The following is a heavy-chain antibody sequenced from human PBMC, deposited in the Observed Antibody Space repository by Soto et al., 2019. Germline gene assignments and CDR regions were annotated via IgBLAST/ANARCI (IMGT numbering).Heavy chain of an antibody. CDR2: MNPNSGNT. V-gene: IGHV1-8*01. CDR3: ARVKGYSGYWNDAFDI. J-gene: IGHJ3*02. CDR1: GYTFTSYD. D-gene: IGHD5-12*01. Sequence: QVQLVQSGAEVKKPGASVKVSCKASGYTFTSYDINWVRQATGQGLEWMGWMNPNSGNTGYAQKFQGRVTMTRNTSISTAYMELGSLRSEDTAVYYCARVKGYSGYWNDAFDIWGQGTMVTVSS.